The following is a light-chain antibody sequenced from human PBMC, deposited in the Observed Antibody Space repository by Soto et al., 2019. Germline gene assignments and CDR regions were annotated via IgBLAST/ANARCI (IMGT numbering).Light chain of an antibody. CDR2: EVS. Sequence: QSALTQPASVSGSPGQSITITCTGTSSDVGSYNLVSWYQQHPGKAPKLMIYEVSKRPSGVSNRFSGSKSGNTASLTISGLQAEDEADYYCCSYAGSSTPLIFGTGIKLTVL. J-gene: IGLJ1*01. V-gene: IGLV2-23*02. CDR1: SSDVGSYNL. CDR3: CSYAGSSTPLI.